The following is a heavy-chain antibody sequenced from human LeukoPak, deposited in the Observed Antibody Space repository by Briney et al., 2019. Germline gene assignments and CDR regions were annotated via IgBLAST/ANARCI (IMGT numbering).Heavy chain of an antibody. V-gene: IGHV3-7*03. J-gene: IGHJ6*04. D-gene: IGHD5/OR15-5a*01. CDR3: ASTPYYDMDV. CDR1: GFTFSSYW. CDR2: IKEDSSEK. Sequence: PGGSLRLSCAASGFTFSSYWMSWVRQAPGKGLEWVANIKEDSSEKYYVDSVRGRFTISRDNAKNSLYLQVNSLRAEDTAVYYCASTPYYDMDVWGKGTTVTDSS.